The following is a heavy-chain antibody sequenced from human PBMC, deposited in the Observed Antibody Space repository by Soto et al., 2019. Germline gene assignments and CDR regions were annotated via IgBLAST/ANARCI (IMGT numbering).Heavy chain of an antibody. CDR2: ISAYNGNT. V-gene: IGHV1-18*04. J-gene: IGHJ4*02. Sequence: AAGKVSCKGSGYTLTSYGISWVRQAPGPGLEWMGWISAYNGNTNYAQKLQGRVTMTKDTSTSTAYMELRSLRSDDKAVYYCAIHYSSSSHWGQGTLVTVSS. CDR3: AIHYSSSSH. CDR1: GYTLTSYG. D-gene: IGHD6-13*01.